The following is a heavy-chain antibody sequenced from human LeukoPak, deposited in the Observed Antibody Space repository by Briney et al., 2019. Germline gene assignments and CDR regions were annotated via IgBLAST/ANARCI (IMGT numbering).Heavy chain of an antibody. V-gene: IGHV4-39*01. CDR1: SGSISSNIYY. CDR2: IYYSGST. Sequence: SETLSLTCTVSSGSISSNIYYWGWIRQAPGKGLEWIGSIYYSGSTYYNPSLKSRVTISVDTSKNEFSLKLSSVTAADTAVYYCARSYDILTGSEFGNYWGQGTLVTVSS. J-gene: IGHJ4*02. D-gene: IGHD3-9*01. CDR3: ARSYDILTGSEFGNY.